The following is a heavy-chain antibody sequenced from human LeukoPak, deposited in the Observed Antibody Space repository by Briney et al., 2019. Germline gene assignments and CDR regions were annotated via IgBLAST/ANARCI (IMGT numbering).Heavy chain of an antibody. D-gene: IGHD6-6*01. CDR1: GYTFTGYY. Sequence: GASVKVSCKASGYTFTGYYMHWVRQAPGQGLEWMGRINPNSGGTNYAQEFQGRVTMTRDTSISTAYMELSRLRSDDTAVYYCARAPRSSSSSWFDPWGQGTLVTVSS. J-gene: IGHJ5*02. CDR3: ARAPRSSSSSWFDP. CDR2: INPNSGGT. V-gene: IGHV1-2*06.